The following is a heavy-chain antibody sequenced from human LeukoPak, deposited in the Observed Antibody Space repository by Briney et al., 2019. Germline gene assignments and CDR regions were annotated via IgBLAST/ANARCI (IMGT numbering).Heavy chain of an antibody. CDR1: GGSISRYY. CDR2: IYTSGST. V-gene: IGHV4-4*07. J-gene: IGHJ4*02. D-gene: IGHD3-3*01. Sequence: SETLSLTCTVSGGSISRYYWSWVRQPAGEGLEWIGRIYTSGSTNYNPSLKSRVTMSVDTSKSQFSLKLSSVTAADTAVYYCARSMDFWSGPLWSYWGQGTLVTVSS. CDR3: ARSMDFWSGPLWSY.